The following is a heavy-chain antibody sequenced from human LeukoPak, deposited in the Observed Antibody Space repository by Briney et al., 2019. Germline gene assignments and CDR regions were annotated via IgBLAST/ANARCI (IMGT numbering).Heavy chain of an antibody. Sequence: SETLSLTCTVSGGSISRYYWSWIRQPPGKGLEWIGYIYYSGSTNYNPSLKSRVTISVDTSKNQFSLKLSSVTAADTAVYYCARGPVGGTTYNDGDAFDIWGQGTMVTVSS. CDR2: IYYSGST. CDR3: ARGPVGGTTYNDGDAFDI. V-gene: IGHV4-59*01. D-gene: IGHD1-7*01. J-gene: IGHJ3*02. CDR1: GGSISRYY.